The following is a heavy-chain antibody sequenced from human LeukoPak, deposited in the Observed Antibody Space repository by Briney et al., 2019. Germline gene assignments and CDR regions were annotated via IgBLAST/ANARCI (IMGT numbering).Heavy chain of an antibody. V-gene: IGHV1-69*02. CDR1: GGTFSSYT. CDR3: ARGNRDGYNYYYYYYMDV. J-gene: IGHJ6*03. CDR2: IIPILGIA. Sequence: SVKVSCKASGGTFSSYTISWVRQAPGQGLEWMGRIIPILGIANYAQKFQGRVTITADKSTSTAYMELSSLRSEDTAVYYCARGNRDGYNYYYYYYMDVWGKGTTVTVSS. D-gene: IGHD5-24*01.